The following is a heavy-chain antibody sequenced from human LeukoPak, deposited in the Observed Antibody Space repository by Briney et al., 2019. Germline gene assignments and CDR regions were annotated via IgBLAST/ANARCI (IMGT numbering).Heavy chain of an antibody. J-gene: IGHJ6*02. CDR1: GGSFTGYY. Sequence: KPSETLSLTCAAYGGSFTGYYWSWIRQPPGKGLEWIGEIDHSGSTNYNPSLKSRVTISVDKSENQFSLKLSSVTAADTAVYYCASMRNYYYGMDVWGQGTTVTVSS. CDR2: IDHSGST. D-gene: IGHD2-2*01. V-gene: IGHV4-34*01. CDR3: ASMRNYYYGMDV.